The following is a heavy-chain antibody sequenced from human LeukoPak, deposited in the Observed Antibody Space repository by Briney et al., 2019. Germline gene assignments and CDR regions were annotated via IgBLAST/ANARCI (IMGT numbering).Heavy chain of an antibody. Sequence: PGGSLRLSCAASGFTFSNYAMHWVRQAPGKGLEWVAIISYDGSSKYYADSVKGRFTISRDNSKNTLYLQMNSLRAEDTAVYYCAKGGYYDSSGYYYDLWGQGTLVTVSS. D-gene: IGHD3-22*01. J-gene: IGHJ5*02. CDR1: GFTFSNYA. V-gene: IGHV3-30*18. CDR3: AKGGYYDSSGYYYDL. CDR2: ISYDGSSK.